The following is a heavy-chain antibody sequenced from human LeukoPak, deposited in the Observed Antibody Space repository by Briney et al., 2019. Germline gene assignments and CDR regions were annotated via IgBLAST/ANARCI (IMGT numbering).Heavy chain of an antibody. CDR1: GYTFTGFH. D-gene: IGHD6-19*01. V-gene: IGHV1-46*01. CDR3: ARGAIAVAGTGRGGDFDY. J-gene: IGHJ4*02. Sequence: ASVKVSCKASGYTFTGFHMHWVRQAPGQGLEWMGIINPAGGSTTYAQKFQGSRLTLTRDTSTRTVYMELSSLRSEDTAVYYCARGAIAVAGTGRGGDFDYWGQGTLVTVSS. CDR2: INPAGGST.